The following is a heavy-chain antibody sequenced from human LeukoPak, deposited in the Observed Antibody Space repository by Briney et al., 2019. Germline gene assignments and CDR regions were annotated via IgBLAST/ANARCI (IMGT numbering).Heavy chain of an antibody. CDR1: GGSISSGGYS. V-gene: IGHV4-61*08. Sequence: SETLSLTCAVSGGSISSGGYSWSWIRQPPGKGLEWIGYIYYSGSTNYNPSLKSRVTISVDTSKNQFSLKLSSVTAADTAVYYCARGLEWSGVSFDYWGQGTLVTVSS. CDR2: IYYSGST. J-gene: IGHJ4*02. D-gene: IGHD3-3*01. CDR3: ARGLEWSGVSFDY.